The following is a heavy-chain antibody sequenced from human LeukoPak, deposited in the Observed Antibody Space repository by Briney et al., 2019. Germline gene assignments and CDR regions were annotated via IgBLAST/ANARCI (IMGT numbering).Heavy chain of an antibody. V-gene: IGHV4-4*07. CDR1: GGSIRRYH. CDR2: IYTSGST. Sequence: PSETLSLTCTASGGSIRRYHESWIRQPAGKGLEWIGRIYTSGSTNYNPSLKSRVTISVDTSKNQFSLKLSSVTAADTAVYYCARAGADSYCNNCFVVWGKGTTVTVSS. D-gene: IGHD2-21*01. J-gene: IGHJ6*04. CDR3: ARAGADSYCNNCFVV.